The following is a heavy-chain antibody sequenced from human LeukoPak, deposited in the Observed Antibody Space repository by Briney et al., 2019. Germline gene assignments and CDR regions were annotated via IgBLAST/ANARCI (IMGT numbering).Heavy chain of an antibody. CDR3: AKGPYSGSYSSFEY. J-gene: IGHJ4*02. V-gene: IGHV3-23*01. CDR1: GFTFSSYS. CDR2: ISGSGGST. D-gene: IGHD1-26*01. Sequence: GGSLRLSCAASGFTFSSYSMNWVRQAPGKGLEWVSVISGSGGSTYYADSVKGRFTISRDNSKNTLYLQMNSLRAEDTAVYYCAKGPYSGSYSSFEYWGQGTLVTVST.